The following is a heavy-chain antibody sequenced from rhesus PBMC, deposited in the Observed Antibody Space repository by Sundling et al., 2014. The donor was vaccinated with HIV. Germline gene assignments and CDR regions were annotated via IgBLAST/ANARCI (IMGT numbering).Heavy chain of an antibody. V-gene: IGHV4-76*01. J-gene: IGHJ6*01. CDR2: IYSTSGNT. CDR1: GGSISGTYG. D-gene: IGHD1-1*01. CDR3: AREGRTWNYGYGLES. Sequence: QVQLQESGPGLLKPSETLSLTCAVSGGSISGTYGWGWIRQPPGKGLEWIGSIYSTSGNTYYKSSLKSRVTISTDTPKNQFSLKLTAVTAADTAVYYCAREGRTWNYGYGLESWGQGVVVTVSS.